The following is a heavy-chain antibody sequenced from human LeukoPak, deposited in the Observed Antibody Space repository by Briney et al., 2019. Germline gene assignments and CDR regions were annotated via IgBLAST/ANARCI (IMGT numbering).Heavy chain of an antibody. D-gene: IGHD2/OR15-2a*01. CDR3: AKAAMYSNRWTPFDD. CDR1: GFTFSIYG. CDR2: LAGDGVNI. V-gene: IGHV3-30*18. J-gene: IGHJ4*02. Sequence: PGGSLRLSWAASGFTFSIYGMHWVRQAPGKGLEWVALLAGDGVNIFYADSVKGRFTISRDNSKNTLYLQMNSLRPEDTAVYYCAKAAMYSNRWTPFDDWGQGTLVAVSS.